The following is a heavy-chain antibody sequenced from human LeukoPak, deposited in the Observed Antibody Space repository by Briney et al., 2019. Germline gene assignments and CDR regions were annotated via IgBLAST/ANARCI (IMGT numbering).Heavy chain of an antibody. CDR3: ARDRLEKTWIQLWPRNYYYYGMDV. J-gene: IGHJ6*02. Sequence: TGGSLRLSCAASGFTFSSYAMHWVRQAPGKGLEWVAVISYDGSNKYYADSVKGRFTISRDNSKNTLYLQMNSLRAEDTAVYYCARDRLEKTWIQLWPRNYYYYGMDVWGQGTTVTVSS. CDR1: GFTFSSYA. CDR2: ISYDGSNK. V-gene: IGHV3-30-3*01. D-gene: IGHD5-18*01.